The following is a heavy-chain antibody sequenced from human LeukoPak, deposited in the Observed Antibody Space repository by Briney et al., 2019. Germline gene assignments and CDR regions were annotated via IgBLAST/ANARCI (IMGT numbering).Heavy chain of an antibody. CDR2: MNPNSGNT. J-gene: IGHJ6*02. Sequence: ASVKVSCKASGYTFTSYDINWVRQATGQGLEWMGWMNPNSGNTGYAQKFQGRVTMTRNTSISTAYMELSSLRSEDTAVYYCARGRGYYDIPYTFWGANGGMDVWGQGTTVTVSS. D-gene: IGHD3-22*01. CDR3: ARGRGYYDIPYTFWGANGGMDV. V-gene: IGHV1-8*01. CDR1: GYTFTSYD.